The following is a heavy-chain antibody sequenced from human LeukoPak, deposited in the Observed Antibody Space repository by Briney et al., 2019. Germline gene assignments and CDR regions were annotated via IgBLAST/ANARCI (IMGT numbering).Heavy chain of an antibody. J-gene: IGHJ5*02. Sequence: KPSETLSLTCAVYGGSFSGYYWSWIRQPPGKGLEWIGEINHSGSTNYNPSLKSRVTISVDTSKNQFSLKLSSVTAADTAVYYCAREPLRAESRWFDPWGQGSLVTVSS. CDR3: AREPLRAESRWFDP. V-gene: IGHV4-34*01. D-gene: IGHD1-26*01. CDR2: INHSGST. CDR1: GGSFSGYY.